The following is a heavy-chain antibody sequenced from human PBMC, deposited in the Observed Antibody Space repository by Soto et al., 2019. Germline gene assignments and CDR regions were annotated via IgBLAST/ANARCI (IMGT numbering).Heavy chain of an antibody. Sequence: QLQLQESGPGLVKPSETLSLTCTVSGVSFTNTSYYWGWIRQPPGKGLEWIGTIYFSGSTFYNPSLKSRLTISVDTSKNQFSLRLSSVTAADTAVYYCARHGSYWGQGTLVAVSS. CDR3: ARHGSY. J-gene: IGHJ4*02. V-gene: IGHV4-39*01. CDR2: IYFSGST. CDR1: GVSFTNTSYY.